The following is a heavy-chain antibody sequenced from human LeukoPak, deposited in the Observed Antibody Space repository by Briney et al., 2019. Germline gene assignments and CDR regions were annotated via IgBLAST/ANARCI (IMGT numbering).Heavy chain of an antibody. Sequence: SQTLSLTCTVSGGSISSGGYYWSWIRQPPGKGLEWIGEINHSGSTNYNPSLKSRVTISVDTSKNQFSLKLSSVTAADTAVYYCARGGSRYTKYFQHWGQGTLVTVSS. CDR1: GGSISSGGYY. J-gene: IGHJ1*01. D-gene: IGHD1-1*01. V-gene: IGHV4-30-2*01. CDR3: ARGGSRYTKYFQH. CDR2: INHSGST.